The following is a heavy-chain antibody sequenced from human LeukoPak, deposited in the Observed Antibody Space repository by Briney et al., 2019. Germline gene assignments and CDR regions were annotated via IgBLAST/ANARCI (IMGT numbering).Heavy chain of an antibody. Sequence: PGRSLRLSCAASGLTFRSYSMNWVRHAPGKGLEWVSSISSSSSYIYYADSVKGRFTISRDNAKNSLYLQMNSLRAEDTAVYYCARGPSGSYYFDYWGQGTLVTVSS. V-gene: IGHV3-21*01. CDR3: ARGPSGSYYFDY. J-gene: IGHJ4*02. D-gene: IGHD1-26*01. CDR2: ISSSSSYI. CDR1: GLTFRSYS.